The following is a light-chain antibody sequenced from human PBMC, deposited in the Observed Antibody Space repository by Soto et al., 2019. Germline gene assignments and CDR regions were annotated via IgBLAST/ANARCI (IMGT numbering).Light chain of an antibody. Sequence: QSALTQPASVSGSPGQSITIFCTGTSSDVGSYNLVSWYQQHPGKAPKLMIYEVSKRPSGVSNRFSGSKSGNTASLTISGLQAEDEADYYCCSYAGSILYVFGTGTKVTVL. CDR2: EVS. CDR1: SSDVGSYNL. CDR3: CSYAGSILYV. V-gene: IGLV2-23*02. J-gene: IGLJ1*01.